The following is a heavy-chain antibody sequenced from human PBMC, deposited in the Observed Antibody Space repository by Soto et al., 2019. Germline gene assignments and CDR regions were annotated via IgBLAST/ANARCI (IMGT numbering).Heavy chain of an antibody. CDR2: IIPIFGTA. D-gene: IGHD3-22*01. V-gene: IGHV1-69*06. CDR3: AGTYYYDSSGYYHY. CDR1: GGTFSSYA. J-gene: IGHJ4*02. Sequence: EASVKVSCKASGGTFSSYAISWVRQAPGQGLEWMGGIIPIFGTANYAQKFQGRVTITADKSTGTAYMELSSLRSEDTAVYYCAGTYYYDSSGYYHYWGQGTLVTVSS.